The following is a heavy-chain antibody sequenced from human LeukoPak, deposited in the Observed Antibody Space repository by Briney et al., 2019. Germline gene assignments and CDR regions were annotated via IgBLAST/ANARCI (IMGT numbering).Heavy chain of an antibody. D-gene: IGHD3-3*01. CDR2: IKQDGSEK. J-gene: IGHJ4*02. CDR3: ARGFLEWLPLYFDY. CDR1: GFTFSSYA. V-gene: IGHV3-7*01. Sequence: PGRSLRLSCAASGFTFSSYAMHWVRQAPGKGLEWVANIKQDGSEKYYVDSVKGRFTISRDNAKNSLYLQMNSLRAEDTAVYYCARGFLEWLPLYFDYWGQGTLVTVSS.